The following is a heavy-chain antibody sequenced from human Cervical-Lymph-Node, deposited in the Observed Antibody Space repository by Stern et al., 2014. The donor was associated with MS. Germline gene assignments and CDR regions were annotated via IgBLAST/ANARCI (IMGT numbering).Heavy chain of an antibody. J-gene: IGHJ4*02. D-gene: IGHD3-22*01. CDR3: ARAIAMIVGPESFYFDY. V-gene: IGHV4-31*03. Sequence: VQLLESGPGLVKPSQTLSLTCTVSGGSISSGGYYWSWIRQHPGKGLEWIGYIYYSTYYNPSLKSRVTISVDTSKNQFSLKLSSVTAADTAVYYCARAIAMIVGPESFYFDYWGQGTLVTVSS. CDR1: GGSISSGGYY. CDR2: IYYST.